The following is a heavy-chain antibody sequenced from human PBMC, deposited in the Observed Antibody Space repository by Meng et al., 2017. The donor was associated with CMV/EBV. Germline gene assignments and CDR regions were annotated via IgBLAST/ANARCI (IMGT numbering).Heavy chain of an antibody. Sequence: ASVKVSCKASGYTFTSYGISWVRQAPGQGLEWMGWISAYNGNTNYAQKLQGRVTMTTDTSTSTAYMELRSLRSDDTAVYYCATLSGPQYYYDSSGYYNYWGQGTLVTVSS. CDR1: GYTFTSYG. V-gene: IGHV1-18*01. CDR2: ISAYNGNT. J-gene: IGHJ4*02. D-gene: IGHD3-22*01. CDR3: ATLSGPQYYYDSSGYYNY.